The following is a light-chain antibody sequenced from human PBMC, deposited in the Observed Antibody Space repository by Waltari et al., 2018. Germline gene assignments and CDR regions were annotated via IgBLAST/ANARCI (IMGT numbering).Light chain of an antibody. J-gene: IGLJ2*01. CDR3: SSYTTSGTLV. CDR2: HVT. V-gene: IGLV2-14*03. Sequence: QSALTQPVSVSGSLGQSITISCTGSSSDIGAYDSVSWYQQHPGRAPTLMIFHVTERPSVISTRFSGSKSGNTASLTISGLQTEDEADYYCSSYTTSGTLVFGGGTKLTIL. CDR1: SSDIGAYDS.